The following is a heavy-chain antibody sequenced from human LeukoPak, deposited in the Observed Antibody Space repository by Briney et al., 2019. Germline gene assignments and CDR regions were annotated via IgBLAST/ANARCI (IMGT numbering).Heavy chain of an antibody. Sequence: ASVKVSCKASGYTFTSYDINWVRQATGQGLEWMGWMNPNSGNTGYAQKFQGRVTMTRNTSISTAYMELSSLRSEDTAVYYCATVAGIAVDLGSSFDIWGQGTMVTVSS. CDR3: ATVAGIAVDLGSSFDI. V-gene: IGHV1-8*01. CDR2: MNPNSGNT. D-gene: IGHD6-19*01. CDR1: GYTFTSYD. J-gene: IGHJ3*02.